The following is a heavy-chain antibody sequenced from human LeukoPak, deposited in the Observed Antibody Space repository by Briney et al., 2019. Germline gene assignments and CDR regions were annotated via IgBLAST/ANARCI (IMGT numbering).Heavy chain of an antibody. CDR2: IKQDGSEK. J-gene: IGHJ5*02. V-gene: IGHV3-7*03. Sequence: PGGSLRLSCAASGFTFSSYWMSRVRQAPGKGLERVANIKQDGSEKYYVDSVKGRFTISRDNAKNSLYLQMNSLRAEDTAVYYCARDPSRRVVVVAATPDWFDPWGQGTLVTVSS. CDR3: ARDPSRRVVVVAATPDWFDP. CDR1: GFTFSSYW. D-gene: IGHD2-15*01.